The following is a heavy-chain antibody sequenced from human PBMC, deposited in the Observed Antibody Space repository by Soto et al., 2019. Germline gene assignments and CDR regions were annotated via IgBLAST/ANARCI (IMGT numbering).Heavy chain of an antibody. J-gene: IGHJ6*02. V-gene: IGHV1-58*01. D-gene: IGHD2-15*01. CDR3: AAVARDCSGGSCYSPYYYYCMDV. Sequence: VKVSCKDAGCTFTSSAVQWVGQARGERREGIVWIVVGSGNTNYAQKFQERVTTTRDMSRSTAYMELSSLRSEHTAVYYCAAVARDCSGGSCYSPYYYYCMDVWGQGTTVTVSS. CDR1: GCTFTSSA. CDR2: IVVGSGNT.